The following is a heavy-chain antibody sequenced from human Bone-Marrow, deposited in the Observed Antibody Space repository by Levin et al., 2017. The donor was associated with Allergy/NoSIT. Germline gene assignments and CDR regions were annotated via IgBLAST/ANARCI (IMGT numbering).Heavy chain of an antibody. V-gene: IGHV3-30*18. CDR2: ISYDGTNN. J-gene: IGHJ3*02. D-gene: IGHD1-14*01. CDR3: ANVLTGSGAFDI. Sequence: GGSLRLSCAASGFNFSIYGMHWVRQAPGRGLEWVAVISYDGTNNYYADSVKGRFTISRDNSKNTLYLQMNSLRAEDTAVYYCANVLTGSGAFDIWGQGTMVTVSS. CDR1: GFNFSIYG.